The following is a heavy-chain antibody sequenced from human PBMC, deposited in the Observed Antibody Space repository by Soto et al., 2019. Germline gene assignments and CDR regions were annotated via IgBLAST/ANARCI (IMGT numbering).Heavy chain of an antibody. CDR2: MFYSGAT. Sequence: LSLTCTVSGGSISDISYCWGWIRQPPGKGLQWIGCMFYSGATYYNPSLKNRVTLSVDTSNNEFSLKLVSVTAPDTAVYYCARHKSGSDWLDPWGQGTLVTVS. CDR1: GGSISDISYC. D-gene: IGHD2-15*01. J-gene: IGHJ5*02. V-gene: IGHV4-39*01. CDR3: ARHKSGSDWLDP.